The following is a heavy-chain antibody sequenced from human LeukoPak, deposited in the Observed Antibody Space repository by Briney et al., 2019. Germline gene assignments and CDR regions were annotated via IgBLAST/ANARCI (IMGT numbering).Heavy chain of an antibody. V-gene: IGHV3-66*01. Sequence: GGSLRLSCAASGLTISNNFMGWVRQAPGKGLEWVSLIYSGGSTYSADSVKGRFTISRDNSKNTLHLQMNSLRVEDTAVYYCARDTDYYGSGRHGYFDYWGQGTLVTVSS. CDR2: IYSGGST. CDR3: ARDTDYYGSGRHGYFDY. D-gene: IGHD3-10*01. J-gene: IGHJ4*02. CDR1: GLTISNNF.